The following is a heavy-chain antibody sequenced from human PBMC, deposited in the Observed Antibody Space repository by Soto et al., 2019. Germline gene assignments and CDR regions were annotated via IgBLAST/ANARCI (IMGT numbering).Heavy chain of an antibody. CDR3: VRRTPDASGMDS. D-gene: IGHD3-3*01. J-gene: IGHJ5*01. V-gene: IGHV3-74*01. CDR2: IHGGGSGA. CDR1: GVPLSNHW. Sequence: PGGSLRLSCAASGVPLSNHWMRWVRQAPGKGLVWVSSIHGGGSGASYADSVKARFTSTSDXAENTLPLQMNGMRGADSAIYYCVRRTPDASGMDSWGRGT.